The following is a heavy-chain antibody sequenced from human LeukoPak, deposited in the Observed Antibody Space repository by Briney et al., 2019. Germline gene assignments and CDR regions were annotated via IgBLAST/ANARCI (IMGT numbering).Heavy chain of an antibody. D-gene: IGHD6-6*01. Sequence: KPSETLSLTCTVSGGSISSSSYHWGWIRQPPGKGLEWVGSIYYSGTIYYNPSLKSRVTISVDTSKNQFSLKLSSVTAADTAVYYCAVYSTSSGWFDPWGQGTLVTVSS. J-gene: IGHJ5*02. CDR1: GGSISSSSYH. CDR2: IYYSGTI. CDR3: AVYSTSSGWFDP. V-gene: IGHV4-39*01.